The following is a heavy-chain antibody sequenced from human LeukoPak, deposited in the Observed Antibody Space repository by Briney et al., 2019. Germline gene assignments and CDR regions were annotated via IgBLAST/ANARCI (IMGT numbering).Heavy chain of an antibody. CDR1: GGSISTSAYY. Sequence: SETLSLTCIVSGGSISTSAYYWGWIRQPPGEGLQWIGSIYYSGNTYYNTSLKSRVTISVDTSTSQFSLRLSSVTAADTAVYYCARGGDWLFDYWGQGILVTVSS. CDR2: IYYSGNT. J-gene: IGHJ4*02. D-gene: IGHD2-21*02. V-gene: IGHV4-39*01. CDR3: ARGGDWLFDY.